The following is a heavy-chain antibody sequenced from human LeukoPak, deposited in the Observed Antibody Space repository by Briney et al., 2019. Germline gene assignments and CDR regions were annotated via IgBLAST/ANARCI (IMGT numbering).Heavy chain of an antibody. D-gene: IGHD1-1*01. J-gene: IGHJ3*02. Sequence: SETLSLTCTVSGGSISSYYWSWIRQPPGKGLEWLGYIYYSGSTNYNPSLKSRVTISVDTSKNQFSLKLSSVTAADTAVYYCARDLQINDLGAFDIWGQGTMVTVSS. CDR3: ARDLQINDLGAFDI. V-gene: IGHV4-59*01. CDR1: GGSISSYY. CDR2: IYYSGST.